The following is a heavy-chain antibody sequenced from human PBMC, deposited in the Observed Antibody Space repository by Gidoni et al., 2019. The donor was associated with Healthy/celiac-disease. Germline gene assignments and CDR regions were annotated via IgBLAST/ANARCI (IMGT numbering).Heavy chain of an antibody. J-gene: IGHJ6*02. Sequence: QVQLVESGGGVVQPGRSLRLSCAASGFTFSSYAMHWVRQAPGKGLEWVAVISYDGSNKHYADSVKGRFTISRDNSKNTLYLQMNSLRAEDTAVYYCARDRGRVNYYGMDVWGQGTTVTVSS. CDR1: GFTFSSYA. V-gene: IGHV3-30-3*01. CDR2: ISYDGSNK. CDR3: ARDRGRVNYYGMDV. D-gene: IGHD1-26*01.